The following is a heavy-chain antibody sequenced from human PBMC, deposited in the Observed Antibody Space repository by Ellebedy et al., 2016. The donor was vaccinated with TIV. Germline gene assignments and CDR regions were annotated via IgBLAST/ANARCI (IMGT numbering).Heavy chain of an antibody. J-gene: IGHJ6*02. D-gene: IGHD3-22*01. V-gene: IGHV3-23*01. CDR2: ISGSGGST. Sequence: GESLKISXAASGFTFSSYAMSWVRQAPGKGLEWVSTISGSGGSTYYANSVKGRFTISRDNSENTLYLQMNSLRAEDTAVYYCAKGVDYYDSSGYYSYYYHGMDVWGQGTTVTVSS. CDR1: GFTFSSYA. CDR3: AKGVDYYDSSGYYSYYYHGMDV.